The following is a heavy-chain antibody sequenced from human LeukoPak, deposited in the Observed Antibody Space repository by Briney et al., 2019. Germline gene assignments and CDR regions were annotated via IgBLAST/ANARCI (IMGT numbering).Heavy chain of an antibody. V-gene: IGHV1-2*02. CDR3: ARVMTRYYYDSSGYYGY. CDR1: GYTFTGYY. CDR2: INPNSGGT. D-gene: IGHD3-22*01. Sequence: ASVKVSCKASGYTFTGYYMHWVRQAPGQGLEWMGWINPNSGGTNYAQKFQGRVTMTRDTSISTAYMELSRLRSDDTAVYYCARVMTRYYYDSSGYYGYWGQGTLVTVSS. J-gene: IGHJ4*02.